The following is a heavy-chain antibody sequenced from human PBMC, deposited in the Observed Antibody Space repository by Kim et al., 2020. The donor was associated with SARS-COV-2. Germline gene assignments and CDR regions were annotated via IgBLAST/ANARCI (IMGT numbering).Heavy chain of an antibody. Sequence: GGSLRLSCAASGFTFSSYSMNWVRQAPGKGLEWVSSISSSSSYIYYADSVKGRFTISRDNAKNSLYLQMNSLRAEDTAVYYCARVVRRRYSSSWDSGGLGMDVWGQGTTVTVSS. CDR3: ARVVRRRYSSSWDSGGLGMDV. CDR1: GFTFSSYS. J-gene: IGHJ6*02. CDR2: ISSSSSYI. D-gene: IGHD6-13*01. V-gene: IGHV3-21*01.